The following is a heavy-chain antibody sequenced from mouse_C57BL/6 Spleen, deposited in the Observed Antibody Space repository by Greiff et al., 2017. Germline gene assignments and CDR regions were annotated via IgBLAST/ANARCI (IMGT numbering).Heavy chain of an antibody. D-gene: IGHD1-1*01. V-gene: IGHV7-3*01. Sequence: EVQGVESGGGLVQPGGSLSLSCAASGFTFTDYYMSWVRQPPGKALEWLGFIRNKANGYTTEYSASVKGRFTISRDNSQSILYRQMNALRAEDSATYYCARYYDWYFDVWGTGTTVTVSS. CDR1: GFTFTDYY. J-gene: IGHJ1*03. CDR2: IRNKANGYTT. CDR3: ARYYDWYFDV.